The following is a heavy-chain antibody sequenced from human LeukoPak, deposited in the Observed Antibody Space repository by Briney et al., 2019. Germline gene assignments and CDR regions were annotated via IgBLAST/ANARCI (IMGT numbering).Heavy chain of an antibody. CDR3: ARDRGDGDTTVVDY. CDR2: IWYDGSNK. J-gene: IGHJ4*02. Sequence: PGRSLRLSCAASGFTFSSYGMHWVRQAPGKGLEWVAVIWYDGSNKYCADSVKGRFTISRDNSKNTLYLQMNSLRAEDTAVYYCARDRGDGDTTVVDYWGQGTLVTVSS. V-gene: IGHV3-33*01. D-gene: IGHD4-17*01. CDR1: GFTFSSYG.